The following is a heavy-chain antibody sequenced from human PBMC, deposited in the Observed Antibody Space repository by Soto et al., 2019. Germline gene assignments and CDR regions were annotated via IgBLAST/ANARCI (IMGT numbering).Heavy chain of an antibody. Sequence: QPGGSLRLSCAASGLTFSSYAMHWVRQAPGKGLEYVSAISSNGGSTYYANSVKGRFTISRDNSKNTLYLTMRSLRGEVMAVYYWTRVDSGRYYSDDWGERAPVTVSS. CDR3: TRVDSGRYYSDD. CDR2: ISSNGGST. V-gene: IGHV3-64*01. CDR1: GLTFSSYA. D-gene: IGHD3-10*01. J-gene: IGHJ4*02.